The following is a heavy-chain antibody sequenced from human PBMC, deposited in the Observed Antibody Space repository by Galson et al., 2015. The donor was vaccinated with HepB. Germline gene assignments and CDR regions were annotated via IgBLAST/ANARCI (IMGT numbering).Heavy chain of an antibody. CDR2: ISAYNGNT. CDR3: ARDSAGAVAGRGYDY. V-gene: IGHV1-18*01. J-gene: IGHJ4*02. Sequence: SVKVSCKASGYTFTSCGISWVRQAPGQGLEWMGWISAYNGNTNYAQKLQGRVTMTTDTSTSTAYMELRSLRSDDTAVYYCARDSAGAVAGRGYDYWGQGTLVTVSS. D-gene: IGHD6-19*01. CDR1: GYTFTSCG.